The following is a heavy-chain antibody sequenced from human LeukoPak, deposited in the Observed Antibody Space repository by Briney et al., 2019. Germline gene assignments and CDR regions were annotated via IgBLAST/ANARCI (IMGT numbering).Heavy chain of an antibody. V-gene: IGHV3-21*01. CDR2: ISRTSSYI. D-gene: IGHD3-10*01. CDR3: AREYGSGSSYYYYGTDI. J-gene: IGHJ6*02. Sequence: PRGSLRDSCAASGFTSCNYTTNWVCQAPGKGLEWVSPISRTSSYIYYADSVKGRFTISRDNAKNSLNLQMNSLRAEDTAVYYCAREYGSGSSYYYYGTDIWGQGTTVTVSS. CDR1: GFTSCNYT.